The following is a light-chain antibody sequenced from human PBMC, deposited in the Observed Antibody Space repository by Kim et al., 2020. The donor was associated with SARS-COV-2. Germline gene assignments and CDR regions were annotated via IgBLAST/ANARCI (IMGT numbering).Light chain of an antibody. CDR2: DVN. V-gene: IGLV2-14*03. CDR3: SSFTTRSTLV. CDR1: SSNIGSYNY. J-gene: IGLJ7*01. Sequence: GPSISISRNGTSSNIGSYNYVSWHQPHPGKAPKLMIYDVNKRPSGVSSRFSGSKSGSTASLTISGLQAEDEADYYCSSFTTRSTLVFGGGTQLTVL.